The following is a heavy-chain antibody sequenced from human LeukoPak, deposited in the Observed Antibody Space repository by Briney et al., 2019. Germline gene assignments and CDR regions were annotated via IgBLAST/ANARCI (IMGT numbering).Heavy chain of an antibody. CDR3: ARDLRFLEWLPPGGGGMDV. D-gene: IGHD3-3*01. J-gene: IGHJ6*02. CDR1: GFTFSSYA. Sequence: GRSLRLSCAASGFTFSSYAMHWVRQAPGKGLEWVAVISYDGSNKYYADPVKGRFTISRDNSKNTLYLQMNSLRAEDTAVYYCARDLRFLEWLPPGGGGMDVWGQGTTVTVSS. CDR2: ISYDGSNK. V-gene: IGHV3-30-3*01.